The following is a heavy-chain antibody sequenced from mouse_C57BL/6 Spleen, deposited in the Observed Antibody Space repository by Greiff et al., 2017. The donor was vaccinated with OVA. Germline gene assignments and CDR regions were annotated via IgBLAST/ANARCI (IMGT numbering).Heavy chain of an antibody. V-gene: IGHV3-6*01. CDR2: ISYDGSN. CDR1: GYSFTSGYF. CDR3: ARDGYYLDY. J-gene: IGHJ2*01. D-gene: IGHD2-2*01. Sequence: EVQLQESGPGLVKPSQSLSLTCSVTGYSFTSGYFWYLIRQLPGNILGWMAFISYDGSNNYNPSLKNRITITRDTSKNPFFLKLNSVTSEDTATYYCARDGYYLDYWGQGTTLTVSS.